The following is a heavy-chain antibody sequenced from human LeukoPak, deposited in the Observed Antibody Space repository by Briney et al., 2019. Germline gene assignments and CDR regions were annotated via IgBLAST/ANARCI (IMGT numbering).Heavy chain of an antibody. J-gene: IGHJ4*02. D-gene: IGHD5-12*01. CDR1: GFTFSSYW. Sequence: GGSLRLSCAASGFTFSSYWMHWVRQAPGKGLVWVSRIDTDGSITIYADSVKGRFTISRDNAKNTLYLQINSLRAEDTAVYYCTRGYAGIDYWGQGTLVTVSS. CDR3: TRGYAGIDY. V-gene: IGHV3-74*01. CDR2: IDTDGSIT.